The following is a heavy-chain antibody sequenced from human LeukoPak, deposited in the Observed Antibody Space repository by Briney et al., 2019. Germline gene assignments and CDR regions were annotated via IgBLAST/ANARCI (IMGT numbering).Heavy chain of an antibody. CDR2: INPSGGST. CDR3: ARDLVWLRGSGYSRYFDY. CDR1: GYTFTSYC. Sequence: ASVKVSCKASGYTFTSYCMHWVRQAPGQGLEWMGIINPSGGSTSYAQKFQGRVTMARDTSTSTVYMELSSLRSEDTAVYYCARDLVWLRGSGYSRYFDYWGQGTLVTVSS. D-gene: IGHD5-18*01. J-gene: IGHJ4*02. V-gene: IGHV1-46*01.